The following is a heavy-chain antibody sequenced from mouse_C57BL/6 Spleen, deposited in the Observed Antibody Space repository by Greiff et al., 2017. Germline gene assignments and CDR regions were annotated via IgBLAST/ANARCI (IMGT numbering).Heavy chain of an antibody. CDR2: ISSGSSTI. CDR3: ASYYGSSYDWYFDV. Sequence: EVQGVESGGGLVKPGGSLKLSCAASGFTFSDYGMHWVRQAPEKGLDWVAYISSGSSTIYYADTVKGRFTISRDNAKNTLCLQMTSLRSEDTAMYYCASYYGSSYDWYFDVWGTGTTATVAS. V-gene: IGHV5-17*01. CDR1: GFTFSDYG. J-gene: IGHJ1*03. D-gene: IGHD1-1*01.